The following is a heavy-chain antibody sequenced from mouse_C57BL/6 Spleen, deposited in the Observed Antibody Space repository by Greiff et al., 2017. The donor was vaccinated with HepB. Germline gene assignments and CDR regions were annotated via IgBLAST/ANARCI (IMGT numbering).Heavy chain of an antibody. D-gene: IGHD2-4*01. V-gene: IGHV1-55*01. Sequence: QVQLQQPGAELVKPGASVKMSCKASGYTFTSYWITWVKQRPGQGLEWIGDIYPGSGSTNYNEKFKSKATLTVDTSSSTAYMQLSSLTSEDSAVYYCARLGDYGEAWFAYWGQGTLVTVSA. CDR2: IYPGSGST. CDR1: GYTFTSYW. J-gene: IGHJ3*01. CDR3: ARLGDYGEAWFAY.